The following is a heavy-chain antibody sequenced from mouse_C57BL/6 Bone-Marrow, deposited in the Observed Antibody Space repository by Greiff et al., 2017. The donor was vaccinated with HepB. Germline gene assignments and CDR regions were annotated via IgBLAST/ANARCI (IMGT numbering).Heavy chain of an antibody. CDR1: GYTFTDYY. CDR2: IYPGSGNT. Sequence: VQLVESGAELVRPGASVKLSCKASGYTFTDYYINWVKQRPGQGLEWIARIYPGSGNTYYNEKFKGKATLTAEKSSSTAYMQLSSLTSEDSAVYFCARAGNYSYSNWFAYWGQGTLVTVSA. J-gene: IGHJ3*01. V-gene: IGHV1-76*01. D-gene: IGHD2-5*01. CDR3: ARAGNYSYSNWFAY.